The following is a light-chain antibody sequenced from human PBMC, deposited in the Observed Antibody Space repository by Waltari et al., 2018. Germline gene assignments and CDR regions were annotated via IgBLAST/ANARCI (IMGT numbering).Light chain of an antibody. V-gene: IGLV3-21*02. J-gene: IGLJ1*01. CDR1: NIGSKS. CDR3: QVWDSSIAHYV. CDR2: DDS. Sequence: SYVLTQPPSVSVAPGQTARITCGGNNIGSKSVHWYQQKPGQAPVLVVYDDSDRPSGIPERFSGSNAWNTATLIISRVEVGDEADYYCQVWDSSIAHYVFGTGTKVTVL.